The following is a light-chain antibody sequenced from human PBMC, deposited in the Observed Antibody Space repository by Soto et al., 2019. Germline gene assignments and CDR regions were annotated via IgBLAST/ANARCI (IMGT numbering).Light chain of an antibody. CDR2: AAS. V-gene: IGKV3-15*01. J-gene: IGKJ2*01. CDR3: QQYSNWPLYT. CDR1: QALGTN. Sequence: EIVMTQSPGPLSVSPGERATLSCRASQALGTNLAWYQQRPGQAPRLLIYAASSRATDIPARFTGRGSGTEFTLTISSLQPEDFAVYFCQQYSNWPLYTFGQGTKLEI.